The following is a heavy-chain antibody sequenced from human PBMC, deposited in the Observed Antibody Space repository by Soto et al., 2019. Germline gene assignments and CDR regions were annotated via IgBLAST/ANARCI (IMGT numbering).Heavy chain of an antibody. V-gene: IGHV4-31*03. CDR3: ASRRGHGDYVSYYYYGMDV. Sequence: QVQLQESGPGLVKPSQTLSLTCTVSGGSISSGGYYWSWIRQHPGKGLEWIGYIYYSGSTYYNPSLKSRVTISIDTSKNQFSLKLSSVTAADTAVYYCASRRGHGDYVSYYYYGMDVWGQGTTVTVSS. J-gene: IGHJ6*02. CDR1: GGSISSGGYY. D-gene: IGHD4-17*01. CDR2: IYYSGST.